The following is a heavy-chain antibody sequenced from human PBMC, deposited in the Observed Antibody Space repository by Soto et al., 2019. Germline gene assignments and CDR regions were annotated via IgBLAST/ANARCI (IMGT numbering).Heavy chain of an antibody. Sequence: QVQLVESGGGVVQPGRSLRLSCAASGFTFSNYGMHWVRQAPGKGLEWVAVIWYDGSNKYYADSVKGRFTISRDNSKNKLYVHMNGLRAEDTAVYYCARDPSHGSGSYLDYWGHGTLVTVSS. CDR2: IWYDGSNK. CDR3: ARDPSHGSGSYLDY. V-gene: IGHV3-33*01. J-gene: IGHJ4*01. D-gene: IGHD3-10*01. CDR1: GFTFSNYG.